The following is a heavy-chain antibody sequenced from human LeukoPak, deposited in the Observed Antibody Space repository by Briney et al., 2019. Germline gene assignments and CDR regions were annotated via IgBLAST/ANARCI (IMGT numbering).Heavy chain of an antibody. CDR3: TTTMTSSRDLQNY. D-gene: IGHD4-17*01. J-gene: IGHJ4*02. CDR1: GDGGSFSTYY. V-gene: IGHV4-34*01. CDR2: TNHSGST. Sequence: ETSETLSLTCGVYGDGGSFSTYYWHWIRQSPGKGLEWIGETNHSGSTRYNPSLKSRVTISVDTSKNQFSLKLISMTAADTATYYCTTTMTSSRDLQNYWGQGTLVTVSS.